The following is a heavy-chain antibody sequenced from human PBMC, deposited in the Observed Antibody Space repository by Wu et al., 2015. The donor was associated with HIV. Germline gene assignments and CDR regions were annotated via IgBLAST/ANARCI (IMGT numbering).Heavy chain of an antibody. D-gene: IGHD3-16*01. CDR1: GYSLNKLS. Sequence: QVQLIQSGGVEVKKPGASVRVSCKVSGYSLNKLSIHWVRQAPGKGLEWMGGLDPEDGKTIYAQKFQGRITMTEDTSTDTTYLGLSSLRSEDTAVYYCATKPRDAWSLGLLHWGQGTLVTIYS. CDR2: LDPEDGKT. V-gene: IGHV1-24*01. CDR3: ATKPRDAWSLGLLH. J-gene: IGHJ1*01.